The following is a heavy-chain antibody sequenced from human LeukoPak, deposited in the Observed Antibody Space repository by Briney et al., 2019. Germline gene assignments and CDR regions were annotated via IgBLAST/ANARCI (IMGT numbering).Heavy chain of an antibody. CDR1: GGSISSGGYY. J-gene: IGHJ3*02. D-gene: IGHD3-3*01. Sequence: SETLSLTCTVSGGSISSGGYYWSWIRQHPGKGLEWIGYIYYSGSTYYNPSLKSRVTISVDTSKNQFSLKLSSVTAADTAVYYCARGGYDFWSVGCAFDIWGQGTMVTVSS. CDR3: ARGGYDFWSVGCAFDI. V-gene: IGHV4-31*03. CDR2: IYYSGST.